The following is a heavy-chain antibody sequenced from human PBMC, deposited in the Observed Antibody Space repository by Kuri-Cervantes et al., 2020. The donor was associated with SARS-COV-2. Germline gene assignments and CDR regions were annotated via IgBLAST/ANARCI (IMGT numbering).Heavy chain of an antibody. J-gene: IGHJ5*02. V-gene: IGHV3-23*01. CDR3: ARERGLRGWFDP. Sequence: GESLKISCAASGFTFSSYAMSWVRQAPGKGLEWVSVISASGASTYYADSVKSRFTISRDNSKNTLYLQMNSLRAEDTAVYYCARERGLRGWFDPWGQGTLVTVSS. CDR1: GFTFSSYA. CDR2: ISASGAST.